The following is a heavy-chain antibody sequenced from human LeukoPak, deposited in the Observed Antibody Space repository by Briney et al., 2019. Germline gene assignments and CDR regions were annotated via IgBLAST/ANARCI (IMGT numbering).Heavy chain of an antibody. J-gene: IGHJ1*01. CDR1: GYTFTSYD. CDR3: ARVGEYCSGGSCYSVRYFQH. V-gene: IGHV1-8*01. Sequence: ASVKVSCKASGYTFTSYDINWVRQATGQGLEWMGWINPNSGNTGYAQKFQGRVTMTRNTSISTAYMELSSLRSEDTAVYYCARVGEYCSGGSCYSVRYFQHWGQGTLVTVSS. CDR2: INPNSGNT. D-gene: IGHD2-15*01.